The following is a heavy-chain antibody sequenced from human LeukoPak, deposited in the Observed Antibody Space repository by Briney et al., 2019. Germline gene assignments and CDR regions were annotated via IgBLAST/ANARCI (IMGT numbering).Heavy chain of an antibody. V-gene: IGHV3-48*03. CDR3: ARPTQLVVSAPPDY. D-gene: IGHD1-1*01. CDR2: ISSSGSTI. CDR1: GFTFSSYE. Sequence: GGSLRLSCAASGFTFSSYEMNSVRQAPGKGLEWVSYISSSGSTIYYADSVKGRFTISRDNAKNSLYLQMNSLRAEDTAVYYCARPTQLVVSAPPDYWGQGTLVTVSS. J-gene: IGHJ4*02.